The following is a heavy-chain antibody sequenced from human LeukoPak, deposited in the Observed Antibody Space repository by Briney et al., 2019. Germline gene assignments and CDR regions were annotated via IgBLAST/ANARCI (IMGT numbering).Heavy chain of an antibody. CDR1: GGSISSYY. Sequence: SETLSLTCTVSGGSISSYYWSWIRQPPGKGLEWIGYIYYSGSTNYNPSLKSRVTISVDTSKNQFSLKLSSVTAADTAVYYCARVNLHYYGMDAWGQGTTVTVSS. CDR3: ARVNLHYYGMDA. D-gene: IGHD1-1*01. V-gene: IGHV4-59*01. J-gene: IGHJ6*02. CDR2: IYYSGST.